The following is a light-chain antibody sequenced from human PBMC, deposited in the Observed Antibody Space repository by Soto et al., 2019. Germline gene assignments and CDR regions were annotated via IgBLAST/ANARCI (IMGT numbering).Light chain of an antibody. CDR1: QSVSSSY. J-gene: IGKJ1*01. CDR2: GAS. Sequence: EIVLTQSPGTLSLSPGERATLSCRASQSVSSSYLAWYQQKPGQAPRLLIYGASSRATGIPDRFSGSGSETDFTLTISRLEPEDFAVYYCQQYGSSPRFGQGTKVDIK. CDR3: QQYGSSPR. V-gene: IGKV3-20*01.